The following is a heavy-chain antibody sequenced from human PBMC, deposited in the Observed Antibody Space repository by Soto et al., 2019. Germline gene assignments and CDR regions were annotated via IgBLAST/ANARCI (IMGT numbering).Heavy chain of an antibody. J-gene: IGHJ4*02. CDR2: INAGNGNT. D-gene: IGHD6-13*01. CDR1: GYTFPSSA. V-gene: IGHV1-3*01. CDR3: ASRIAAAGKEGRLNDY. Sequence: ASVKVYCKASGYTFPSSAIHGVRQAPGQRLEWMGWINAGNGNTKYSQKFQGRVTMTRNTSVSTAYMELSSLRSEDTAVYYCASRIAAAGKEGRLNDYWGQGTLVTVSS.